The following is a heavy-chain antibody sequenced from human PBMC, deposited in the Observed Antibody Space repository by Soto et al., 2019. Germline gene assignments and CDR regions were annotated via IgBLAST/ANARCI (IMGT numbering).Heavy chain of an antibody. Sequence: EVQLLESGGGLVQPGGSLRLACAASGFTFSSCAMSWVRQAPGKRLEWVSAISGRGGSTYYADSVKGRFTISSDNSKNTRSPQMTSLRAEDTAVYYCAKAMDYYDTGGYYPQTYYFDYCGQGSLVTVSS. J-gene: IGHJ4*02. V-gene: IGHV3-23*01. D-gene: IGHD3-22*01. CDR1: GFTFSSCA. CDR2: ISGRGGST. CDR3: AKAMDYYDTGGYYPQTYYFDY.